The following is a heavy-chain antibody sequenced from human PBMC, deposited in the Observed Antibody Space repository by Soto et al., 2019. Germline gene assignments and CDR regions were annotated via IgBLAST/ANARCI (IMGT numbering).Heavy chain of an antibody. D-gene: IGHD6-13*01. CDR2: ISYDGSNK. CDR1: GFTFSSYG. V-gene: IGHV3-30*18. J-gene: IGHJ4*02. CDR3: AKIAAAGNVFDY. Sequence: LSLTCAASGFTFSSYGMHWVRQAPGKGLEWVAVISYDGSNKYYADSVKGRFSISRDNSKNTLYLQMNSLRAEDTAVYYCAKIAAAGNVFDYWGQGTLVTVSS.